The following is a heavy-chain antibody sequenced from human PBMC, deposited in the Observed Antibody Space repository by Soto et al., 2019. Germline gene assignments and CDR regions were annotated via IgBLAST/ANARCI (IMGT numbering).Heavy chain of an antibody. CDR2: ISSSGSTI. J-gene: IGHJ6*02. Sequence: EVQLVESGGGLVQPGGSLRLSCAASGFTFSSYEMNWVRQAPGKGLEWVSYISSSGSTIYYADSVKGRFTISRDNAKNSLYLQMNSLRAEDTAVYYCARRRETDFYDSYYYYGMDVWGQGTTVTVSS. CDR1: GFTFSSYE. D-gene: IGHD3-22*01. V-gene: IGHV3-48*03. CDR3: ARRRETDFYDSYYYYGMDV.